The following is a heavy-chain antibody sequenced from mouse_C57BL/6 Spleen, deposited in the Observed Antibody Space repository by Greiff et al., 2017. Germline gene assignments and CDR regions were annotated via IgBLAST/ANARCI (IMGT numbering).Heavy chain of an antibody. Sequence: VQLQQPGAELVKPGASVKMSCKASGYTFTSYWITWVKQRPGQGLEWIGDIYPGSGSTNYNEKFKSQATLTVDTSSSTAYMQLSSLTSEDSAVYYCARTTTVVAPYYFDYWGQGTTLTVSS. CDR1: GYTFTSYW. V-gene: IGHV1-55*01. J-gene: IGHJ2*01. D-gene: IGHD1-1*01. CDR2: IYPGSGST. CDR3: ARTTTVVAPYYFDY.